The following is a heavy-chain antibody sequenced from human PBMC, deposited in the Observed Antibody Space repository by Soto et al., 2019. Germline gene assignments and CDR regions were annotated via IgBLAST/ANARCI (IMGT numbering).Heavy chain of an antibody. J-gene: IGHJ5*02. D-gene: IGHD3-3*01. V-gene: IGHV1-8*01. CDR2: MNPNSGNT. Sequence: ASVKVSCKASGYTFTSYDINWVRQATGQGLEWMGWMNPNSGNTGYAQKFQGRVTMTRNTSISTAYMELSSLRSEDTAVYHCARGSIPYYDFWSGYYTGISWFDPWGQGTLVTVSS. CDR1: GYTFTSYD. CDR3: ARGSIPYYDFWSGYYTGISWFDP.